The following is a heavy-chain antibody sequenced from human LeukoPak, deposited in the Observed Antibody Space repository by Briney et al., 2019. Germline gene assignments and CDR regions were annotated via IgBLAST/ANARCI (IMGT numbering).Heavy chain of an antibody. CDR3: ARCTLRGDCYEDY. CDR1: GFTFSSFG. CDR2: ISYDGSNK. Sequence: PGRSLRLSRAASGFTFSSFGMHWVRQAPGKGLEWVAVISYDGSNKFYADSVKGRFTISRDNSKNTLYLQMNSLRAEDTAVFYCARCTLRGDCYEDYWGQGTLVTVSS. D-gene: IGHD2-21*02. J-gene: IGHJ4*02. V-gene: IGHV3-30*03.